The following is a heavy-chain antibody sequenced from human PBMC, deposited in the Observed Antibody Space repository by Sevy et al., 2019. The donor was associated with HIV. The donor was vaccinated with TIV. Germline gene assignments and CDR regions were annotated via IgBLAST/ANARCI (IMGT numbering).Heavy chain of an antibody. CDR2: ISYDGSNK. J-gene: IGHJ6*02. CDR1: GFTFINHA. CDR3: ARDLNSGYANYYYYGIDV. D-gene: IGHD5-12*01. Sequence: GGSLRLSCAASGFTFINHAMHWVRQAPGKGLEWVTVISYDGSNKYYADSVKGRFTISRDTSKSTVYLQMDSLRAEDTAVYYCARDLNSGYANYYYYGIDVWGQGTTVTVSS. V-gene: IGHV3-30*04.